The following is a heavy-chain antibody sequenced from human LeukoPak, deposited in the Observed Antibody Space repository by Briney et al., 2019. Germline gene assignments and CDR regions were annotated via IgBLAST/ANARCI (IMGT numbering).Heavy chain of an antibody. Sequence: SCKASGGTFSSYAMHWVRQAPGKGLEWVAVISYDGSNKYYADSVKGRFTISRDNSKNTLYLQMNSLRAEDTAVYYCASGEPTTAPGIAAAGPTSYFDYWGQGTLVTVSS. V-gene: IGHV3-30-3*01. CDR3: ASGEPTTAPGIAAAGPTSYFDY. J-gene: IGHJ4*02. CDR2: ISYDGSNK. D-gene: IGHD6-13*01. CDR1: GGTFSSYA.